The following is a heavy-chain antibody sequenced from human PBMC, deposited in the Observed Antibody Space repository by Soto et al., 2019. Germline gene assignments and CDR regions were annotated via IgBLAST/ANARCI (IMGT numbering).Heavy chain of an antibody. CDR3: ARGSGILTGYSPAPR. CDR2: IYYSGST. Sequence: SETLSLTCTVSGGSISSGGYYWSWIRQHPGKGLEWIGYIYYSGSTYYNPSLKSRVTISVDTSKNQFSLKLSSVTAADTAVYYCARGSGILTGYSPAPRWGQGTLVTVSS. CDR1: GGSISSGGYY. D-gene: IGHD3-9*01. V-gene: IGHV4-31*03. J-gene: IGHJ4*02.